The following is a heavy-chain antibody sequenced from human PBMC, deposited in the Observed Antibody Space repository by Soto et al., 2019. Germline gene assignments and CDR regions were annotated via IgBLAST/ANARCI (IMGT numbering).Heavy chain of an antibody. CDR1: GFTFTSSA. V-gene: IGHV1-58*01. CDR3: AREYYDFWSGYPPALMDV. CDR2: IVVGSGNT. J-gene: IGHJ6*02. D-gene: IGHD3-3*01. Sequence: QMQLVQSGPEVKKPGTSVKVSCKASGFTFTSSAVQWVRQARGQRLEWIGWIVVGSGNTNYAQKFQGRVTITRDTSASTAYMELSSLRSEDTAVYYCAREYYDFWSGYPPALMDVWGQGTTVTVSS.